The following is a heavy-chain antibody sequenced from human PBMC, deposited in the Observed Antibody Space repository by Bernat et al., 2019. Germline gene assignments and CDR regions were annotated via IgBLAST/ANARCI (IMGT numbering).Heavy chain of an antibody. CDR3: AISSSWYYYYGMDV. V-gene: IGHV3-30*03. D-gene: IGHD6-13*01. CDR1: GFTFSSYG. CDR2: ISYDGSNK. J-gene: IGHJ6*02. Sequence: QVQLVESGGGVVQPGRSLRLSCAASGFTFSSYGMHWVRQAPGKGLEWVAVISYDGSNKYYADSVKGRFTISGDNSKNTLYLQMNSLRAEDTAVYYCAISSSWYYYYGMDVWGQGTTVTVSS.